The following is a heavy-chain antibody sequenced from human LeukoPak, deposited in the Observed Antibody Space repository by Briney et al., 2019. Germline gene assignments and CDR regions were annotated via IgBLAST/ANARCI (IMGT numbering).Heavy chain of an antibody. J-gene: IGHJ4*02. D-gene: IGHD2-2*01. CDR3: ARGPTYQPIDY. CDR2: IHYSGTT. V-gene: IGHV4-39*02. Sequence: SETLPLTCTVSGGSISSSNYYWGWIRQPPGKGLEWIASIHYSGTTYYNPSLKSRVTISVDTSKNHFSLKLSSVTAADTAVYYCARGPTYQPIDYWGQGTLVTVSS. CDR1: GGSISSSNYY.